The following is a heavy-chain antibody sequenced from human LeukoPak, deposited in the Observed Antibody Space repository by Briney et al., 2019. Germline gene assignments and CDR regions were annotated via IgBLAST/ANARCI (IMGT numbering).Heavy chain of an antibody. V-gene: IGHV3-74*01. CDR2: INSDGSST. J-gene: IGHJ4*02. CDR1: GFTFSSYW. Sequence: PGGSLRLSCAASGFTFSSYWMHWVRQAPGKGLVWVSRINSDGSSTSYADSVKGRFTISRDNAKNTLYLQMNSLRAEDTAVYYCASMPLAPEPPLTGNYWGQGTLVTVSS. D-gene: IGHD1-20*01. CDR3: ASMPLAPEPPLTGNY.